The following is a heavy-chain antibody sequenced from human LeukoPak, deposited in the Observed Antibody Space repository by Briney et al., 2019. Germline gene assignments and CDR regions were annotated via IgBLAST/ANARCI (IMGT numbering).Heavy chain of an antibody. CDR2: IYTSGST. V-gene: IGHV4-4*07. D-gene: IGHD3-10*01. Sequence: SETLSPTCTVSGGSISSYYWSWIRQPAGKGLEWIGRIYTSGSTNYNPSLKSRVTISVDTSKNQFSLKLSSVTAADTAVYYCARDRYYYGSGSLFDYWGQGTLVTVSS. CDR3: ARDRYYYGSGSLFDY. CDR1: GGSISSYY. J-gene: IGHJ4*02.